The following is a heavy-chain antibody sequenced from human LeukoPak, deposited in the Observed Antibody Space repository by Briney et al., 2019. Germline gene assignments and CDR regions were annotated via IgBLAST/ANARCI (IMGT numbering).Heavy chain of an antibody. CDR2: INHSGST. CDR1: GGSFSGYY. CDR3: ARRKMYYDILTGYYYYMDV. V-gene: IGHV4-34*01. D-gene: IGHD3-9*01. J-gene: IGHJ6*03. Sequence: PSEILSLTCAVYGGSFSGYYWSWIRQPPGKGLEWIGEINHSGSTNYNPSLKSRVTISVDTSKNQFSLKLSSVTAADTAVYYCARRKMYYDILTGYYYYMDVWGKGTTVTVSS.